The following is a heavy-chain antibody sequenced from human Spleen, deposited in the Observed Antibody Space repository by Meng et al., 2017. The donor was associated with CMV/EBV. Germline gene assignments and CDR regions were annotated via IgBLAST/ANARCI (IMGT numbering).Heavy chain of an antibody. Sequence: FGGYYWSWIRQPPGKGLEWIGEINHSGSTNYNPSLKSRVTISVDTSKNQFSLKLSSVTAADTAVYYCARVATGHIVVVTAIGWFDPWGQGTLVTVSS. D-gene: IGHD2-21*02. CDR2: INHSGST. V-gene: IGHV4-34*01. CDR3: ARVATGHIVVVTAIGWFDP. J-gene: IGHJ5*02. CDR1: FGGYY.